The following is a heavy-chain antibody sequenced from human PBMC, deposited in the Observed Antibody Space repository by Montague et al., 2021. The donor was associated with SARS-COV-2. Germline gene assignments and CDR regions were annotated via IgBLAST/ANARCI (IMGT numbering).Heavy chain of an antibody. D-gene: IGHD3-22*01. J-gene: IGHJ4*02. CDR2: TYYRSKWYN. V-gene: IGHV6-1*01. Sequence: CAISGDSVSSNSAAWNWIRQSPSRGLEWLGRTYYRSKWYNDYAVSVKSRITINPDTSKNQFSLQLNSVTAEDTAVYYCARELRRIIRIVVIRGFDYWGQGTLVTVSS. CDR3: ARELRRIIRIVVIRGFDY. CDR1: GDSVSSNSAA.